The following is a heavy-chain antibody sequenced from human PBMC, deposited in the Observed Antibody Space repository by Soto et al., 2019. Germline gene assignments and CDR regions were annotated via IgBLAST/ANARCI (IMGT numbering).Heavy chain of an antibody. D-gene: IGHD3-10*01. V-gene: IGHV3-33*01. CDR3: ARDLEGDNYGSGRYYMSNCFDP. Sequence: PGGSLRLSCAASGFTFSSYGMHWVRQAPGKGLEWVAVIWYDGSNKYYAGSVKGRFTISRDISKNTLYLQMNSLRAEDTAVYYCARDLEGDNYGSGRYYMSNCFDPWGQGTLVTVSS. CDR1: GFTFSSYG. CDR2: IWYDGSNK. J-gene: IGHJ5*02.